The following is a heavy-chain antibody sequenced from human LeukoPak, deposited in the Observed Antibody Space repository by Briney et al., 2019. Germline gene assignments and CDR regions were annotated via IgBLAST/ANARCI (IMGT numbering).Heavy chain of an antibody. D-gene: IGHD3-3*01. CDR3: ATHDFWTPGY. CDR1: GFTFTSSA. V-gene: IGHV1-58*02. Sequence: ASVKVSCKASGFTFTSSAMQWVRQARGQRLEWIGWIVVGSGNTNYAQKFQERVTITRDMSTSTAYMELSSLGSEDTAVYYCATHDFWTPGYWGQGTLVTVSS. J-gene: IGHJ4*02. CDR2: IVVGSGNT.